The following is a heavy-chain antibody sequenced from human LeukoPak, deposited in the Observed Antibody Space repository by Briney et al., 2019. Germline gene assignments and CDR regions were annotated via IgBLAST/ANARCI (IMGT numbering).Heavy chain of an antibody. V-gene: IGHV3-11*01. CDR2: ISSSGSTI. Sequence: PGGSLRLSCAASGFTVSSNYMSWIRQAPGKGLEWVSYISSSGSTIYYADSVKGRFTISRDNAKNSLYLQMNSLRAEDTAVYYCARDFPSNKLGTVGFDYWGQGTLVTVSS. CDR1: GFTVSSNY. D-gene: IGHD2-15*01. CDR3: ARDFPSNKLGTVGFDY. J-gene: IGHJ4*02.